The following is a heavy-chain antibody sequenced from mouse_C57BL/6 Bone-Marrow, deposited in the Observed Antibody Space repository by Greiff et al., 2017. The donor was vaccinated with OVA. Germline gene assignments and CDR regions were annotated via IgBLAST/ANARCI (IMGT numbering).Heavy chain of an antibody. CDR2: LDPSASYT. Sequence: QVQLQQPGAELVMPGASVKLSCKASGYTFTSYWMHWVKQRPGQGLEWIGELDPSASYTNYNQKFKGKSTLTVDKSSSTAYMQLSSLTSEDSAVYYCAREAENGYYPFYYAMDYWGQGTSVTVSS. CDR3: AREAENGYYPFYYAMDY. D-gene: IGHD2-3*01. J-gene: IGHJ4*01. CDR1: GYTFTSYW. V-gene: IGHV1-69*01.